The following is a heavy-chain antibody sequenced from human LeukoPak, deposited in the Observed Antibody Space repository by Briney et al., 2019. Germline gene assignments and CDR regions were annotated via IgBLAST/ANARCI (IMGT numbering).Heavy chain of an antibody. CDR2: IYYSGST. V-gene: IGHV4-59*01. Sequence: SETLSLTCSVSGGSISSYYWSWIRQPPGKGLEWIGYIYYSGSTNYDPSLKSRVTISLDTSKSQFSLKLTSVTAADTAVYYCARAPIPYDRSRTDYRFDPWGQGTLVTVAS. D-gene: IGHD3-16*01. J-gene: IGHJ5*02. CDR3: ARAPIPYDRSRTDYRFDP. CDR1: GGSISSYY.